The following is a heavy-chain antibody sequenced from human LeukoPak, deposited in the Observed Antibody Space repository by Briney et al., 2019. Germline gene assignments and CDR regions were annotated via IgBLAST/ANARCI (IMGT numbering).Heavy chain of an antibody. CDR1: GFTFSRCG. Sequence: GRSLRLSCAASGFTFSRCGMHWVRQAPGKGLEWVAVIYSDGSHEYYADSVQGRFTISRDNSNNTLYLQMNSLRAENTAVYFCARAEPGLFDYWGQGTLVTVSS. CDR3: ARAEPGLFDY. CDR2: IYSDGSHE. V-gene: IGHV3-33*01. J-gene: IGHJ4*02.